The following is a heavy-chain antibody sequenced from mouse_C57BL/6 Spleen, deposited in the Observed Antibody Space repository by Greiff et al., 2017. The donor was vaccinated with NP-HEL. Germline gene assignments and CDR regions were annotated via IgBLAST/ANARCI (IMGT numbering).Heavy chain of an antibody. D-gene: IGHD1-1*01. CDR2: INPNNGGT. J-gene: IGHJ2*01. Sequence: EVKLQQSGPELVKPGASVKISCKASGYTFTDYYMNWVKQSHGKSLEWIGDINPNNGGTSYNQKFKGKATLTVDKSSSTAYMELRSLTSEDSAVYYCAREVTTVVGPYYFDYWGQGTTLTVSS. V-gene: IGHV1-26*01. CDR3: AREVTTVVGPYYFDY. CDR1: GYTFTDYY.